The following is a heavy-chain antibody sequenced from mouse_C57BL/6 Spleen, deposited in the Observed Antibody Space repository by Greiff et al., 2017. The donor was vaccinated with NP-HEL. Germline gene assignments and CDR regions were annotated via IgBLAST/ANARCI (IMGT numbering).Heavy chain of an antibody. Sequence: VQLQQPGAELVMPGASVKLSCKASGYTFTSYWMHWVKQRPGQGLEWIGEIDPSDSYTNYNQKFKGKSTLTVDKSSSTTYMQLSSLTSEDSEVYYCARDRSGHEAMDYWGQGTSVTVSS. D-gene: IGHD3-2*02. CDR2: IDPSDSYT. CDR1: GYTFTSYW. CDR3: ARDRSGHEAMDY. J-gene: IGHJ4*01. V-gene: IGHV1-69*01.